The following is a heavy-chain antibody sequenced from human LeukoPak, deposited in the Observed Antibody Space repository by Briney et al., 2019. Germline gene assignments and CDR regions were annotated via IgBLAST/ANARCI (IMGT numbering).Heavy chain of an antibody. CDR3: AKDLTIATTSHFDY. J-gene: IGHJ4*02. D-gene: IGHD2-21*01. Sequence: GGSLRLSCAAAGFTFTSYGMHWVRQAPGKGLEWVAVIWYDGSNKYYADSVKGRFTISRDNSKNTLYLQMNSLRAEDTAVYYCAKDLTIATTSHFDYWGQGTLVTVSS. CDR1: GFTFTSYG. V-gene: IGHV3-33*06. CDR2: IWYDGSNK.